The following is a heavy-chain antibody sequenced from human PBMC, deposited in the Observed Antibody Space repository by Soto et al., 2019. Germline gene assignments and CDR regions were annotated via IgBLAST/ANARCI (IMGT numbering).Heavy chain of an antibody. CDR3: ARGEGLYSPYYYYGMDV. D-gene: IGHD2-8*01. CDR2: IYPGDSDT. CDR1: GYSFTSYW. Sequence: PGESLKISCKGSGYSFTSYWISWVRQMPGKGLEWMGIIYPGDSDTRYSPSFQGQVTISADKSISTAYLQWSSLKASDTAMYYCARGEGLYSPYYYYGMDVWGQGTTVTVSS. J-gene: IGHJ6*02. V-gene: IGHV5-51*01.